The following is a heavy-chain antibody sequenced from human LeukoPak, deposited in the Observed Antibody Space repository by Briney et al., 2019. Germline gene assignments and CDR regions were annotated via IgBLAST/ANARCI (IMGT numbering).Heavy chain of an antibody. V-gene: IGHV1-8*02. J-gene: IGHJ6*02. D-gene: IGHD4-11*01. CDR3: TRGQASTVYYYYGMDV. CDR1: GYTFTGYY. CDR2: INPNSGNT. Sequence: GASVKVSCKASGYTFTGYYMHWVRQAPGQGLEWMGWINPNSGNTGYAQKFQGRVTMTRNTSISTAYMELSSLRSEDTAVYYCTRGQASTVYYYYGMDVWGQGTTVTVSS.